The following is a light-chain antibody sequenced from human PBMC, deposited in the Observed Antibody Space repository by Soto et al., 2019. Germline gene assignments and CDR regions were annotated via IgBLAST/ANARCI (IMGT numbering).Light chain of an antibody. J-gene: IGKJ5*01. V-gene: IGKV3-20*01. CDR2: GAS. CDR3: QQYSTSPT. Sequence: IVFTQSPCTLSLSPGERATLSCRASQSVSNNYLAWYQQRPGQAPRRLIYGASSRATGIPDRFSGSGSGTDFTLTISRLEPEDFAVYYCQQYSTSPTFGEGTRLEIK. CDR1: QSVSNNY.